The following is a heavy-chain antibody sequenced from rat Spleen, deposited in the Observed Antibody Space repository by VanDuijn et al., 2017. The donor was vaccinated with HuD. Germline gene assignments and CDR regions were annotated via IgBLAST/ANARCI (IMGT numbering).Heavy chain of an antibody. Sequence: QEQLKESGPGLVQPSETLSLTCTVSGFSLSNYDISWVRQVPGKGLEWIGVMWGGGFTDYNSPLKSRLSITRDTSKSQVFLKVNSLQSDDTAIYICTRGLGDFWGQGVMVTVSS. CDR2: MWGGGFT. V-gene: IGHV2-15*01. J-gene: IGHJ2*01. D-gene: IGHD5-1*01. CDR1: GFSLSNYD. CDR3: TRGLGDF.